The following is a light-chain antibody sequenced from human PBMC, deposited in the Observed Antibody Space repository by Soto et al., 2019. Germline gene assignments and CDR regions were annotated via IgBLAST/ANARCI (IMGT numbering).Light chain of an antibody. CDR3: CSYTSSSTPWV. J-gene: IGLJ1*01. CDR1: SSDVGGYNY. CDR2: DVS. V-gene: IGLV2-14*03. Sequence: QSALTQPASVSGSPGQSITISCTGTSSDVGGYNYVSWYQQHPGKAPKLMIYDVSDRPSGVSNRFSASKSGNTASLTISGLEAEDEGDYYCCSYTSSSTPWVFGTGTKVTVL.